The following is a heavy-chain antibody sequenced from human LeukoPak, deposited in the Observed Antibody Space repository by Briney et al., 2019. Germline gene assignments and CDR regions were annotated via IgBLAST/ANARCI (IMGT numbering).Heavy chain of an antibody. V-gene: IGHV3-66*01. CDR2: IYSDGRT. D-gene: IGHD2-15*01. J-gene: IGHJ6*02. CDR3: ARSVVRPGKVGYYFGMDV. CDR1: GFTVSGDY. Sequence: GGSLRLSCEASGFTVSGDYMSWVRQAPGKGLEWVSVIYSDGRTYYADSVKGRFTISKDNSKNTLYLQMNSLRAEDTAVYYCARSVVRPGKVGYYFGMDVWGQGTTVTVSS.